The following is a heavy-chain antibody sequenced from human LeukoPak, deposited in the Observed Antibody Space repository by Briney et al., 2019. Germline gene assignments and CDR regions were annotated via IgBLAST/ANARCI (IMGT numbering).Heavy chain of an antibody. V-gene: IGHV3-21*01. D-gene: IGHD6-6*01. Sequence: GGSLRLSCAASGFTFSRYTMNWVRQSAVLGLEWVSSISSSGYYIYYADSVKGRFTISRDNAKNSLYLQMNSLRAEDTAVYYCARDLVSRSNYWGQGTPVTVSS. CDR3: ARDLVSRSNY. CDR1: GFTFSRYT. CDR2: ISSSGYYI. J-gene: IGHJ4*02.